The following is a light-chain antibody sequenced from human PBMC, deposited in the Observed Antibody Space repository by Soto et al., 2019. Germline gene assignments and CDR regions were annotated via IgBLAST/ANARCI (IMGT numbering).Light chain of an antibody. J-gene: IGKJ4*01. V-gene: IGKV3-20*01. CDR2: SAS. Sequence: EIELTQSPGTLSLYPGERAPLSCRTRQSVSSTYLAWYQQKPGHATRLLIPSASRRTTGIPDRFRGSGSWTDFTLTISRLEPEDFAVYYCQQYSSSPLTFGGGTKVDIK. CDR3: QQYSSSPLT. CDR1: QSVSSTY.